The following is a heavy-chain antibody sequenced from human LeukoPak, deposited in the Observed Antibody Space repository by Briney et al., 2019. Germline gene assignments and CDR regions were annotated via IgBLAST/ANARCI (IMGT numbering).Heavy chain of an antibody. J-gene: IGHJ4*02. D-gene: IGHD6-19*01. CDR2: IYTSGST. CDR3: ARVGVSSGWNYFDY. Sequence: SETLSLTCTVSGGSISSYYWSWIRQPAGKGLEWIGRIYTSGSTNYNPSLKSRVTMSVDTSKNQFSLKLSSVTAADTAVYYCARVGVSSGWNYFDYWGQGTLVTVSS. V-gene: IGHV4-4*07. CDR1: GGSISSYY.